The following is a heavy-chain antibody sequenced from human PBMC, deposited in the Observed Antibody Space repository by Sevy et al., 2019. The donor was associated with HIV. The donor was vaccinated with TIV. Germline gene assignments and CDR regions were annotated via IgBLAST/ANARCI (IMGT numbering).Heavy chain of an antibody. D-gene: IGHD4-17*01. Sequence: GGSLRLSCAASGFTFSDYYMSWIRQAPGKGLEWVSYISNSGTTISYSDSVRGRFTISRDNARNSLYLQMNSLRGEDTAVYYCARDLPPSATTVAHFDHWGQGTLVTVSS. CDR2: ISNSGTTI. J-gene: IGHJ4*02. V-gene: IGHV3-11*04. CDR3: ARDLPPSATTVAHFDH. CDR1: GFTFSDYY.